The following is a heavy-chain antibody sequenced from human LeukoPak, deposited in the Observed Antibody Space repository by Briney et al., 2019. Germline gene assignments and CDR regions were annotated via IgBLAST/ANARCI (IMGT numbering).Heavy chain of an antibody. CDR2: IIPIFGTA. D-gene: IGHD1-1*01. CDR1: GGTFSSYA. J-gene: IGHJ6*03. Sequence: SVKVSCKASGGTFSSYAIGWVRQAPGQGLEWMGGIIPIFGTANYAQKFQGRVTITADESTSTAYMELSSLRSEDTAVYYCARQLERRYYYYMDVWGKGTTVTVSS. V-gene: IGHV1-69*13. CDR3: ARQLERRYYYYMDV.